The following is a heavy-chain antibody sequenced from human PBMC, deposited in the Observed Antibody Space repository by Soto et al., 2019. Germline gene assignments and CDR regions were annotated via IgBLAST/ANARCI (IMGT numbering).Heavy chain of an antibody. V-gene: IGHV4-31*03. Sequence: SETLSLTCTVSGGSISSGGYYWSWIRQHPGKGLEWIGYIYYSGSTYYNPSLKSRVTISVDTSKNQFSLKLSSVTAADTAVYYCARYGWVGESMQSQFDYWGQGTLVTVSS. J-gene: IGHJ4*02. CDR1: GGSISSGGYY. CDR3: ARYGWVGESMQSQFDY. CDR2: IYYSGST. D-gene: IGHD3-16*01.